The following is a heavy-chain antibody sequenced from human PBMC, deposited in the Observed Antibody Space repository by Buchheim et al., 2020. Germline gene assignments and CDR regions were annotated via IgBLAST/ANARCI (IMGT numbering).Heavy chain of an antibody. J-gene: IGHJ6*02. V-gene: IGHV5-10-1*03. D-gene: IGHD6-13*01. Sequence: EVQLVQSGAEVKKPGESLRISCKGSGYSFTSYWISWVRQMPGKGLEWMGRIDPSDSYTNYSPSFQGHVTISADKSISTAYLQWSSLKASDTAMYYCARYPGIAAAELYYYYYGMDVWGQGTT. CDR1: GYSFTSYW. CDR3: ARYPGIAAAELYYYYYGMDV. CDR2: IDPSDSYT.